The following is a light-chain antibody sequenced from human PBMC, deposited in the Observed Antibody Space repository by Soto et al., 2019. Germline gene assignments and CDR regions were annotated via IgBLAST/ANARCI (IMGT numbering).Light chain of an antibody. CDR1: QSVSSRY. CDR3: QQHGTSSRT. Sequence: EIVLTQSPGTLSLSPGKRATLSCRASQSVSSRYLGWYQQKPGQAPRLLVYGASSRATGIPDRFSGSGSGTDLTLTISRLEPEDFAVYYCQQHGTSSRTFGQGTKLEIK. J-gene: IGKJ2*01. V-gene: IGKV3-20*01. CDR2: GAS.